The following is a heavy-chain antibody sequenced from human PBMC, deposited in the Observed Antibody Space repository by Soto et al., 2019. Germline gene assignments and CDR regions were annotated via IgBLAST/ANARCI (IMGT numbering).Heavy chain of an antibody. CDR3: ARGGDYCSVGSCYSTSPAFDI. J-gene: IGHJ3*02. CDR2: INSDGSST. Sequence: EVQLVESGGGLVQPGGSLRLSCAASGFTFSSYWMHWVRQAPGKGLVWVSRINSDGSSTSYADSVKGRFTISRDNAKNTLYLQMNSLRAEDTAVYYCARGGDYCSVGSCYSTSPAFDIWGQGTMVTVSS. D-gene: IGHD2-15*01. CDR1: GFTFSSYW. V-gene: IGHV3-74*01.